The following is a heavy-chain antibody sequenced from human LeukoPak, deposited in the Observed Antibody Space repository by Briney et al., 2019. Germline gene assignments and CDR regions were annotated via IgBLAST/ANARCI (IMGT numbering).Heavy chain of an antibody. V-gene: IGHV3-23*01. CDR2: ISGSGGST. CDR1: GFTFSSYA. J-gene: IGHJ4*02. D-gene: IGHD3-10*01. Sequence: PGGSLTLSCAASGFTFSSYAMSWVRQAPGNGLEWVSVISGSGGSTYYVHSVKGRFTISRDNSKNTLYLQMNSLRAEDTAVYYCAKVGGGGSYYLMGYWGQGTLVTVSS. CDR3: AKVGGGGSYYLMGY.